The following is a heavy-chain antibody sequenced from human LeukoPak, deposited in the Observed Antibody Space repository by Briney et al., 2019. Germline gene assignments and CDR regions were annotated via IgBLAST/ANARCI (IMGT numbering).Heavy chain of an antibody. CDR2: IKQDGSEK. CDR3: ARDFTVTRGTWFDP. J-gene: IGHJ5*02. CDR1: GFTFSSYG. Sequence: GGSLRLSCAASGFTFSSYGMSWVRQAPGKGLEWVANIKQDGSEKYYVDSVKGRFTISRDNAKNSLYLQMNSLRAEDTAVYYCARDFTVTRGTWFDPWGQGTLVTVSS. V-gene: IGHV3-7*01. D-gene: IGHD4-17*01.